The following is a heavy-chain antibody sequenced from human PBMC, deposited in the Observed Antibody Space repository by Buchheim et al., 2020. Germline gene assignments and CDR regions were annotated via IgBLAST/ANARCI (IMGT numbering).Heavy chain of an antibody. CDR1: GFTFSRYW. CDR2: INSDGRST. Sequence: EVQLVESGGGSVQPGGSLRLSCAGSGFTFSRYWMHWVRQAPGKGLVWVSRINSDGRSTTYADSVKGRFTISRGNAKKTLFLQMNSLRAEDTAVYYCASTYDYDTSGYYPFDYWGQGTL. CDR3: ASTYDYDTSGYYPFDY. D-gene: IGHD3-22*01. J-gene: IGHJ4*02. V-gene: IGHV3-74*01.